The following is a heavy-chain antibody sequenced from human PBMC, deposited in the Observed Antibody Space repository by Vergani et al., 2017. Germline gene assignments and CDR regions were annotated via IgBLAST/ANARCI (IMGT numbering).Heavy chain of an antibody. CDR1: GFTFSSYA. J-gene: IGHJ6*02. V-gene: IGHV3-23*01. CDR3: ARDRVDIVXTTTYYYYYYGMDV. Sequence: EVQLLESGGNLIQPGGSLRLSCGASGFTFSSYAMTWVRLAPGKGLQWVSAISGSGGNTFYTDSVKGRFTISRHNSKNTLYLQMNSLRAEDTAVYYCARDRVDIVXTTTYYYYYYGMDVWGQGTTVTVSS. D-gene: IGHD5-12*01. CDR2: ISGSGGNT.